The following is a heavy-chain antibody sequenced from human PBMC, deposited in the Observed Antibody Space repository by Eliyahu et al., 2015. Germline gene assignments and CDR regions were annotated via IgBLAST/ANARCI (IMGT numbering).Heavy chain of an antibody. CDR1: GYXVTEXS. D-gene: IGHD3-16*01. CDR3: VTALGGY. CDR2: LDPEDGET. V-gene: IGHV1-24*01. Sequence: QLVQSGPEVXNPGASMXVXXKVSGYXVTEXSMHWVRQAPXEGLXWMGSLDPEDGETIYAQKFQGRITVAADRSAGTVYMELRSLRSQDTAVYYCVTALGGYWGQGTLITVSS. J-gene: IGHJ4*02.